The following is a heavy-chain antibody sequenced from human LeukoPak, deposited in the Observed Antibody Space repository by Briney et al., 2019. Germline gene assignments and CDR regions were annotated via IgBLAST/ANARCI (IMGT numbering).Heavy chain of an antibody. CDR2: ISGSGGST. D-gene: IGHD3-10*01. J-gene: IGHJ6*02. Sequence: GGSLRLSCAASGFTFSSYAMSWVRQAPGKGLEWVSAISGSGGSTYYADSVKGRFTISRDNSKNTLYLQMNSLRAEDTAVYYCAKDSSYYYGSGSYSDGMDVWGQGTTVTVSS. CDR3: AKDSSYYYGSGSYSDGMDV. CDR1: GFTFSSYA. V-gene: IGHV3-23*01.